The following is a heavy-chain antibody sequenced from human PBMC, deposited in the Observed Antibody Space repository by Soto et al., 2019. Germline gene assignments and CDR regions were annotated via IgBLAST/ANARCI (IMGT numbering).Heavy chain of an antibody. CDR3: AKDPTGNNAFDI. J-gene: IGHJ3*02. CDR2: ISGSGGST. Sequence: LSLSCAASGFTFSSYAMSWVRQAPGKGLEWVSAISGSGGSTYYADSVKGRFTISRDNSKNTLYLQMNSLRAEDTAVYYCAKDPTGNNAFDIWGQGTMVTVSS. D-gene: IGHD3-9*01. V-gene: IGHV3-23*01. CDR1: GFTFSSYA.